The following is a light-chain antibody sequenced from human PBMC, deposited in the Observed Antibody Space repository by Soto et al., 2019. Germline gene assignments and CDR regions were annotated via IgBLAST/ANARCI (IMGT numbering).Light chain of an antibody. J-gene: IGLJ2*01. Sequence: QSVLTQPASVSESPGQSITISCAGTSSDIGGYNYVSWYQQHPDKAPKLMIYGVTNRPSGVSDRFSGSKSGNTASLTISGLQAEDEADYYCSSYTSSSTVVFGGGTKLTVL. CDR2: GVT. CDR1: SSDIGGYNY. V-gene: IGLV2-14*01. CDR3: SSYTSSSTVV.